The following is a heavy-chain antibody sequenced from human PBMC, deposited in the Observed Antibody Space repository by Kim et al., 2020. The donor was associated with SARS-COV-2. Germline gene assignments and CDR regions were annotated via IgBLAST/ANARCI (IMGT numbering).Heavy chain of an antibody. J-gene: IGHJ3*02. Sequence: GGSLRLSCAASGFTFSSYAMHWVRQAPGKGLEWVAVISYDGSNKYYADSVKGRFTTSRDNSKNTLYLQMNSLRAEDTAVYYCARDESLWGLLVGAFDIWGEGTTVTVS. CDR3: ARDESLWGLLVGAFDI. CDR2: ISYDGSNK. V-gene: IGHV3-30*04. D-gene: IGHD3-10*01. CDR1: GFTFSSYA.